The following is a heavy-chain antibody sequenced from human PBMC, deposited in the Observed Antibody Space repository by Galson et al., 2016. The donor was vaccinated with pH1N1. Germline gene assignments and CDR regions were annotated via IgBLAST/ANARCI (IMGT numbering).Heavy chain of an antibody. Sequence: PALVKPTQTLTLTCTFSGFSLSTSGVTVGWIRQPPGKALEWLALIYWNDDKGYSPSLKSRHPIIQDTAQNQVVLTMTNMDPVDTATYYCARFLYGDYSNWFDPWGQGTLVTVSS. CDR1: GFSLSTSGVT. D-gene: IGHD4-17*01. J-gene: IGHJ5*02. CDR3: ARFLYGDYSNWFDP. V-gene: IGHV2-5*01. CDR2: IYWNDDK.